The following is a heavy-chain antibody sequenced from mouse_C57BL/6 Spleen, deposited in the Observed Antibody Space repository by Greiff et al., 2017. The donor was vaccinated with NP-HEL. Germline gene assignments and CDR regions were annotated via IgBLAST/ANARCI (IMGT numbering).Heavy chain of an antibody. Sequence: ESGPGLVKPSQSLSLTCSVTGYSITSGYYWNWIRQFPGNKLEWMGYISYDGSNNYNPSLKNRISITRDTSKNQFFLKLNSVTTEDTATYYCASIITTVVGYFDVWGTGTTVTVSS. CDR2: ISYDGSN. CDR1: GYSITSGYY. V-gene: IGHV3-6*01. CDR3: ASIITTVVGYFDV. J-gene: IGHJ1*03. D-gene: IGHD1-1*01.